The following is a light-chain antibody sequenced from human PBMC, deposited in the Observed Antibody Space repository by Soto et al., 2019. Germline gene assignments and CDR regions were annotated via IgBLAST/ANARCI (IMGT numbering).Light chain of an antibody. J-gene: IGKJ1*01. CDR3: QQSYYNPT. CDR1: QSISTY. V-gene: IGKV1-39*01. Sequence: DIQMTQSPSSLSASVGDRVTITCRASQSISTYLNWYQQKPGKAPKLLISGASSLQSGVPSRFSGSGYGTDFSLTIRSLQPEDFATYYCQQSYYNPTFGQGTKVDIK. CDR2: GAS.